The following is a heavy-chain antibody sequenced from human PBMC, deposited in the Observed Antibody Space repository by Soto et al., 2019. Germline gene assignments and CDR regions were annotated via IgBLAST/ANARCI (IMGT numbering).Heavy chain of an antibody. Sequence: SETLSLTCTVSGGSISSYYWSWIRQPPGKGLEWIGYIYYSGSTNYNPSLKSRVTISVDTSKNQFSLKLSSVTAADTAVYYCARAEGCPYYYDSSGYYFDYWGQGTLVTVSS. CDR2: IYYSGST. D-gene: IGHD3-22*01. CDR3: ARAEGCPYYYDSSGYYFDY. V-gene: IGHV4-59*01. CDR1: GGSISSYY. J-gene: IGHJ4*02.